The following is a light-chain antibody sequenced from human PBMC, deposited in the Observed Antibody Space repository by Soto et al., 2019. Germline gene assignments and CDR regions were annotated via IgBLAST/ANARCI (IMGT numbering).Light chain of an antibody. J-gene: IGLJ3*02. CDR2: TTN. Sequence: QTVVTQEPSLSVSPGGTVTLTCGLSSGSVSTNNSPSWYQQTPRQAPRTLIYTTNTRSSGVPDRFSGSILGNKAALTITGAQADDECDYHCVLYMGSGIWVFGGGTKVTVL. V-gene: IGLV8-61*01. CDR1: SGSVSTNNS. CDR3: VLYMGSGIWV.